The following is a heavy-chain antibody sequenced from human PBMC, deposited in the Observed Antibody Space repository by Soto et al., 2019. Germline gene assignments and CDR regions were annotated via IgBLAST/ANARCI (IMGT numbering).Heavy chain of an antibody. CDR1: GYTFTSYG. CDR3: AREVSVVPATGYAFDI. J-gene: IGHJ3*02. V-gene: IGHV1-18*01. Sequence: ASVKVSCKASGYTFTSYGISWVRQAPGQGLEWMGWISAYNGNTNYAQKLQGGVTMTTDTSTSTAYMELRSLRSDDTAVYYCAREVSVVPATGYAFDIWGQGTMVTVSS. CDR2: ISAYNGNT. D-gene: IGHD2-2*01.